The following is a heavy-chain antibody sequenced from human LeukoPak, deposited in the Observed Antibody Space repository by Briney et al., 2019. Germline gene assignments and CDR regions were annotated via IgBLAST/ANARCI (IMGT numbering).Heavy chain of an antibody. CDR1: GGTFSSYA. J-gene: IGHJ6*02. CDR2: IIPIFGTA. Sequence: SVKVSCKASGGTFSSYAISWVRQAPGQGLEWMGGIIPIFGTANYAQKFQGRVTITADESTSTAYMELSSLRSEDTAVYYCARVALGRRWLQTSYYYGMDVWGQGTTVAVSS. V-gene: IGHV1-69*13. D-gene: IGHD5-24*01. CDR3: ARVALGRRWLQTSYYYGMDV.